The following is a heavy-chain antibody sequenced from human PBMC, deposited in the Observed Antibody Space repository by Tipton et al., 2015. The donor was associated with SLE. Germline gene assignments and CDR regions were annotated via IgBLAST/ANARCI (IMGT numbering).Heavy chain of an antibody. CDR3: VGEVAGKGFSG. CDR1: GGSISRSNW. CDR2: IYHSGST. Sequence: TLSLTCAVSGGSISRSNWWSWVRQPPGKGLEWIGEIYHSGSTNYNPSLKSRVTISVDTSKNQFSLKLSSVTAADTAVYYCVGEVAGKGFSGWGQGTMVTVSS. D-gene: IGHD6-19*01. V-gene: IGHV4-4*02. J-gene: IGHJ4*02.